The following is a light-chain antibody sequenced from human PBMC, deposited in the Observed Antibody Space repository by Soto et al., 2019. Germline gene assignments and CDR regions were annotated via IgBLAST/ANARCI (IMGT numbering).Light chain of an antibody. CDR3: VPPDATLNPYVV. CDR2: SNN. V-gene: IGLV1-44*01. Sequence: QSVLTQPPSASGTPGQRVTISCSGSSSNIGSNTVNWYQQLPGTAPKLVIYSNNQRPSGVPDRFSGSKSGTSASLAISGLQSEDEAEYYCVPPDATLNPYVVLCRGPKVTV. J-gene: IGLJ2*01. CDR1: SSNIGSNT.